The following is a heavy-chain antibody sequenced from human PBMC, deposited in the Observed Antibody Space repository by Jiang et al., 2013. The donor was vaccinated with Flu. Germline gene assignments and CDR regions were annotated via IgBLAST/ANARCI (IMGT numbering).Heavy chain of an antibody. J-gene: IGHJ4*02. Sequence: CAASGFTFSSYGMHWVRQAPGKGLEWVAVISYDGSNKYYADSVKGRFTISRDNSKNTLYLQMNSLRAEDTAVYYCAKEFNLKGNYVSLFLGDFDYWGQGTLVTVSS. D-gene: IGHD4-11*01. CDR2: ISYDGSNK. CDR1: GFTFSSYG. CDR3: AKEFNLKGNYVSLFLGDFDY. V-gene: IGHV3-30*18.